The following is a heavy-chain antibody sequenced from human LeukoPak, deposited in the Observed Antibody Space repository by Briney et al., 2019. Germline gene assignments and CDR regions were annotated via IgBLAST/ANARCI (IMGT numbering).Heavy chain of an antibody. Sequence: GGPVRLSCAASGCTVSSNYMSWVRQAPGEGLEWVSVIYSGGSTYYADSVKGRFTISRDNSKNTLYLQMNSLRAEDTAVYYCASDGSFRVRGVMAQGYWGQGTLVTVSS. CDR2: IYSGGST. CDR1: GCTVSSNY. D-gene: IGHD3-10*01. V-gene: IGHV3-66*01. J-gene: IGHJ4*02. CDR3: ASDGSFRVRGVMAQGY.